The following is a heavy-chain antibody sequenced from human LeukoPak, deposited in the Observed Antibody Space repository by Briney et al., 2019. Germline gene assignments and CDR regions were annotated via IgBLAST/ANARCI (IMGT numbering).Heavy chain of an antibody. D-gene: IGHD2-2*01. CDR1: GFTFSSYS. J-gene: IGHJ3*02. Sequence: PGGPLRLACAASGFTFSSYSMNWVRQAPGKGLEWVSSISSSSSYIYYADSVKGRFTISRGNAKNSLYLQMNSLRVEDTAVYYCARGSRDAFDIWGQGTMVSVSS. V-gene: IGHV3-21*01. CDR3: ARGSRDAFDI. CDR2: ISSSSSYI.